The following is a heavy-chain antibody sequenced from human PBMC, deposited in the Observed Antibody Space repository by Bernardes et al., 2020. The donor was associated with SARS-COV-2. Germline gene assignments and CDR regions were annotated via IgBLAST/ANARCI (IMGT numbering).Heavy chain of an antibody. CDR1: GYTFTAYV. J-gene: IGHJ4*02. CDR2: ISAYNGYT. V-gene: IGHV1-18*01. CDR3: ARALISDCSGGSCYPDYGDYFDY. D-gene: IGHD2-15*01. Sequence: ASVKVSCKTSGYTFTAYVIIWVRQAPGQGLESIGWISAYNGYTNYAQKFQGRVTMTTDTSTSTAYMELRSLRSDDTAVYYCARALISDCSGGSCYPDYGDYFDYWGQGTLLTVSS.